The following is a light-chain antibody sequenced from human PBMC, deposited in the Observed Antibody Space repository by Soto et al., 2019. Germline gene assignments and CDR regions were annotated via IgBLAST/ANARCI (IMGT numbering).Light chain of an antibody. CDR1: QSVSSF. CDR2: DAS. V-gene: IGKV3-11*01. Sequence: EIVLTQSPATLSLSPGERATLSCRASQSVSSFFAWYQQNRGQAPRLLIYDASKRATGIPARFSGSGSGTDFTLTISSLEPEDFAVYYCQHRFNWPLTFGGGTTVEIK. J-gene: IGKJ4*01. CDR3: QHRFNWPLT.